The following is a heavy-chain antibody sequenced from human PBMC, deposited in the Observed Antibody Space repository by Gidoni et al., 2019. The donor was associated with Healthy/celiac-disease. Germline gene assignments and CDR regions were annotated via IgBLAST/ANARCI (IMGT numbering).Heavy chain of an antibody. D-gene: IGHD1-7*01. Sequence: EVQLVESGGGVVQPGGSLRLSCAASGFTFSSYDMHWVRQATGKGLEWVSSIGTAGDPYYPGSVKGRFTISRENAKNSLYLQMNSLRAGDTAVYYCARWNYARGAFDIWGQGTMVTVSS. J-gene: IGHJ3*02. CDR3: ARWNYARGAFDI. CDR1: GFTFSSYD. V-gene: IGHV3-13*05. CDR2: IGTAGDP.